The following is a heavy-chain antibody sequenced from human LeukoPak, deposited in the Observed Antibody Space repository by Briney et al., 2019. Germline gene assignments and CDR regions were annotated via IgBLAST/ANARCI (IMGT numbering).Heavy chain of an antibody. Sequence: ASVKVSCKASGYTFTSYGISWVRQALGQGLEWMGWISAYNGNTNYAQKLQGRVTMTTDTSTSTAYMELRSLRSDDTAVYYCARDCSGGSCYPYFAYYYGMDVWGQGTTVTVSS. CDR3: ARDCSGGSCYPYFAYYYGMDV. V-gene: IGHV1-18*01. CDR2: ISAYNGNT. CDR1: GYTFTSYG. J-gene: IGHJ6*02. D-gene: IGHD2-15*01.